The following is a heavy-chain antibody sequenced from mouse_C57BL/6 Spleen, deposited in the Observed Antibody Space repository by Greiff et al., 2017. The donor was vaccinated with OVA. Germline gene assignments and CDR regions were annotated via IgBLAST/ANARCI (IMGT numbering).Heavy chain of an antibody. CDR3: AAYYYGSSYGGYFDV. J-gene: IGHJ1*03. CDR1: GYSFTDYN. D-gene: IGHD1-1*01. V-gene: IGHV1-39*01. Sequence: EVQLQESGPELVKPGASVKISCKASGYSFTDYNMNWVKQSNGKSLEWIGVINPNYGTTSYNQKFKGKATLTVDQSSSTAYMQLNSLTSEDSAVYYCAAYYYGSSYGGYFDVWGTGTTVTVSS. CDR2: INPNYGTT.